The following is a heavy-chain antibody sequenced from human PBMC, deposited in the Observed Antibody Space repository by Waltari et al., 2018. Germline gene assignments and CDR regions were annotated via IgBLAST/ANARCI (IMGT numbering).Heavy chain of an antibody. CDR1: AW. Sequence: AWMNWVRQAPGKGLEWVGRIKTRTGDGTRDYTAPVEGRFTISRDDSKNTLYLQMNSLKTEDTAVYYCTTDLRYCSGGSCFTRDYWGQGTLVTVSS. CDR3: TTDLRYCSGGSCFTRDY. J-gene: IGHJ4*02. D-gene: IGHD2-15*01. V-gene: IGHV3-15*01. CDR2: IKTRTGDGTR.